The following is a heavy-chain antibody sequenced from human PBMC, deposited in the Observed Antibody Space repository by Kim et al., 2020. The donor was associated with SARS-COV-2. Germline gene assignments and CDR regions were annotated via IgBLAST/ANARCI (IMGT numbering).Heavy chain of an antibody. CDR2: INAGNGNT. J-gene: IGHJ5*02. V-gene: IGHV1-3*01. D-gene: IGHD3-22*01. CDR3: ARGRGYYASSGYYRWFDP. CDR1: GYTFTSYA. Sequence: ASVKVSCKASGYTFTSYAMHWVRQAPGQRLEWMGWINAGNGNTKYSQKFQGRVTITRDTSASTAYMELSSLRSEDTAVYYCARGRGYYASSGYYRWFDPWGQGTLVTVSS.